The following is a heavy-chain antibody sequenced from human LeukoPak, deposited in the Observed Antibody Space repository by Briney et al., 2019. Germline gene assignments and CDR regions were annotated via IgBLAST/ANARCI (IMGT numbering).Heavy chain of an antibody. V-gene: IGHV3-30*03. D-gene: IGHD1-26*01. CDR2: ISYDGSNK. CDR1: GFTFDNYG. CDR3: ASDGAD. J-gene: IGHJ4*02. Sequence: GGSLRLSCAASGFTFDNYGMHWVRQAPGKGLEWVAIISYDGSNKYYADSVKGRFTISRDNSKNTLYLQMNSLRAEDTAVYYCASDGADWGQGTLVTVSS.